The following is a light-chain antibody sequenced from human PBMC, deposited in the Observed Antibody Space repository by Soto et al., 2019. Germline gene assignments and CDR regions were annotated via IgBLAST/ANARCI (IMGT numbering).Light chain of an antibody. CDR3: HQYGTSPDT. V-gene: IGKV3-20*01. CDR2: GAS. J-gene: IGKJ2*01. Sequence: EIGLTQSPGTLSLSPGEKVTLSCRASQSVNTNYLAWYQQKPGQAPRLLIHGASSRPVGIPDRFRGSGSGTDFTLTITRLEPEDFAVYYCHQYGTSPDTFGQGTKLEI. CDR1: QSVNTNY.